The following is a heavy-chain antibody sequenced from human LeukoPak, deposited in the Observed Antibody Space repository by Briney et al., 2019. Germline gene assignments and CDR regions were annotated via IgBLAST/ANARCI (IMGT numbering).Heavy chain of an antibody. CDR3: ASGSLTRSAFDI. J-gene: IGHJ3*02. Sequence: PSETLSLTCVVSGYSISSGYYWGWIRQPPGKGLEWIGTIYHRGSTYYSPSLKSRLTTSVDTSKNHFSLKLSSVTAADTAIYYCASGSLTRSAFDIWGQGTMVTVSS. CDR2: IYHRGST. V-gene: IGHV4-38-2*01. CDR1: GYSISSGYY. D-gene: IGHD1-26*01.